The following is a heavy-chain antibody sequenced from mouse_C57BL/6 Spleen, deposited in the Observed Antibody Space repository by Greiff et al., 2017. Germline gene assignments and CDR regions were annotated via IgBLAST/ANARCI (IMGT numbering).Heavy chain of an antibody. D-gene: IGHD1-1*01. CDR2: IYPRSGNT. V-gene: IGHV1-81*01. CDR1: GYTFTSYG. J-gene: IGHJ2*01. Sequence: QVQLKQSGAELVRPGASVKLSCKASGYTFTSYGISWVKQRTGQGLEWIGEIYPRSGNTYYNEKFKGKATLTADKSSSTAYMERRSLTSEDSAVYCCASHTVVATGYFDYWGQGTTLTVSS. CDR3: ASHTVVATGYFDY.